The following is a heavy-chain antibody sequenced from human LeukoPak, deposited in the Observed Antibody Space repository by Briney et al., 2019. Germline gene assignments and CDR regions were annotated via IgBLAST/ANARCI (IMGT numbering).Heavy chain of an antibody. J-gene: IGHJ4*02. CDR1: GGTFSSYA. Sequence: ASVKVSCKASGGTFSSYAISWVRQAPGQGLEWMGGIIPILGTANYAQKFQGRVTITADESTSTAYMELSSLRSEDTAVYYCARGWDYGGNPYWGQGTLVTVSS. D-gene: IGHD4-23*01. CDR3: ARGWDYGGNPY. V-gene: IGHV1-69*13. CDR2: IIPILGTA.